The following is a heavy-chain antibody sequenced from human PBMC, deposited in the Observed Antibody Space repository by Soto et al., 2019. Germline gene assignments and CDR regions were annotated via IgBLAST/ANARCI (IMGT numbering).Heavy chain of an antibody. V-gene: IGHV3-33*01. Sequence: PGGSLRLSCAASGFTFSSYGMHWVCQAPGKGLERVAVIWYDGSNKYYADSVKGRFTISRDNSKNTLYLQMNSLRAEDTAVYYCARDRTLIAVAGKDYYYGMDVWGQGTTVTVSS. CDR1: GFTFSSYG. D-gene: IGHD6-19*01. CDR3: ARDRTLIAVAGKDYYYGMDV. J-gene: IGHJ6*02. CDR2: IWYDGSNK.